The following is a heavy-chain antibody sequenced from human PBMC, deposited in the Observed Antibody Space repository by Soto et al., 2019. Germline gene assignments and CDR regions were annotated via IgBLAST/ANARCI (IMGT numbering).Heavy chain of an antibody. Sequence: SVKVSCPVSGGTFSSYAISWVRQAPGQGLEWVGGITPIYGIANYAQKFQGRVTIIADKFTTTAYLELSSLRSDDTAVYYCARVVTEGSYDYGVDVWGQGTTVTVSS. CDR3: ARVVTEGSYDYGVDV. CDR1: GGTFSSYA. CDR2: ITPIYGIA. J-gene: IGHJ6*02. V-gene: IGHV1-69*10.